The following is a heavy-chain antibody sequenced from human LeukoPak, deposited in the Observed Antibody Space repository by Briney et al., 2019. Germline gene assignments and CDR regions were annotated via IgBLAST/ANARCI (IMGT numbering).Heavy chain of an antibody. CDR1: GFTFSSYW. J-gene: IGHJ4*02. CDR2: INLDGSST. Sequence: GGSLRLSCVASGFTFSSYWVHWVRQVPGKGLVWVSGINLDGSSTWYADSVKGRFTISRDNAKNTLYLQMNSLTAEDAAVYFCARGLSVGVAFGDFWGQGTLVTVSS. CDR3: ARGLSVGVAFGDF. V-gene: IGHV3-74*01. D-gene: IGHD3-3*01.